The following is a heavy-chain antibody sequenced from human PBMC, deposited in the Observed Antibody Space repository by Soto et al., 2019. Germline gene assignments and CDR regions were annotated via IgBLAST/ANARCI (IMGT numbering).Heavy chain of an antibody. D-gene: IGHD6-13*01. CDR2: INAANGDT. J-gene: IGHJ5*02. CDR3: VRRHVSATGIDWFDP. V-gene: IGHV1-3*01. Sequence: QVQLVQSGTEVKKPGASVKVSCKASGYTFTSYGIHWVRQAPGQRLEWMGWINAANGDTKYSPKLQGRVTITRDTSASTAYMELSSLRSEDTAVCYCVRRHVSATGIDWFDPWGQGTLVTVSS. CDR1: GYTFTSYG.